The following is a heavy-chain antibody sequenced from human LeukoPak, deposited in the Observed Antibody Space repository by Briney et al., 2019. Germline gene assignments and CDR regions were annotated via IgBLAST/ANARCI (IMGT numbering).Heavy chain of an antibody. D-gene: IGHD3-16*02. J-gene: IGHJ4*02. CDR1: GGSISSYY. CDR2: ISSSSSSI. CDR3: ARVRGSYHGDY. Sequence: ETLSLTCTVSGGSISSYYWSWIRQPPGKGLEWVSYISSSSSSIYYADSVKGRFTISRDNAKNSLYLQMNSLRDEDTAVYYCARVRGSYHGDYWGQGTLVTVSS. V-gene: IGHV3-48*02.